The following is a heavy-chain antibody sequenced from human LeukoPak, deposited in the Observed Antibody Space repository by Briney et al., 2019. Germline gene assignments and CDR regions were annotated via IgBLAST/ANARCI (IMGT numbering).Heavy chain of an antibody. CDR1: GYTFTGYY. D-gene: IGHD6-13*01. V-gene: IGHV1-2*04. Sequence: ASVKVSCKASGYTFTGYYMHWVRQAPGQGLEWMGWINPNSGGTSYAQKFQGWVTMTRDTSISTAYMELSRLRSDDTAVYYCARDFKPSRIAAAGLGYWGQGTLVTVSS. CDR3: ARDFKPSRIAAAGLGY. J-gene: IGHJ4*02. CDR2: INPNSGGT.